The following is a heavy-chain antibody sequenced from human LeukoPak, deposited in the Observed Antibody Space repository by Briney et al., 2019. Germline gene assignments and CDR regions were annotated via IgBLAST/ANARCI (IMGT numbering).Heavy chain of an antibody. CDR2: IRYDGSNK. V-gene: IGHV3-30*02. CDR1: GFTFSSYG. Sequence: GGSLRLSCAASGFTFSSYGMHWVRQAPGKGLEWVAFIRYDGSNKYYADSVKGRFTISRDNSKNTLYLQMNSLRAEDTAVYYCAKGDNYYDSSGYFDYWGQGTLVTVSS. CDR3: AKGDNYYDSSGYFDY. D-gene: IGHD3-22*01. J-gene: IGHJ4*02.